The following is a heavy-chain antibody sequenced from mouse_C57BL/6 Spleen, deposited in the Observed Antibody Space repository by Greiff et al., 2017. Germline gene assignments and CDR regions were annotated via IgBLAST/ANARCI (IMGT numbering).Heavy chain of an antibody. CDR3: ARRYGSLDY. J-gene: IGHJ2*01. CDR2: INPNNGGT. V-gene: IGHV1-26*01. D-gene: IGHD1-1*01. CDR1: GYTFTDYY. Sequence: VQLQQSGPELVKPGASVKISCKASGYTFTDYYMNWVKQSHGKSLEWIGDINPNNGGTSYNKKIKGKATLTVDKSSSTAYMELRSLTSEDSAVYYCARRYGSLDYWGQGTTLTVSS.